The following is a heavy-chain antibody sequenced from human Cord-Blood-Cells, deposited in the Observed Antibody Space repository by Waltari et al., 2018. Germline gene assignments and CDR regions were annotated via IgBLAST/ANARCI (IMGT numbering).Heavy chain of an antibody. CDR1: VGSFSGYY. V-gene: IGHV4-34*01. D-gene: IGHD6-13*01. CDR3: AREGTSSSCFDP. CDR2: INHSGST. J-gene: IGHJ5*02. Sequence: QVQLQQWGAGLLKPSETLSLTCAVYVGSFSGYYWSWIRQPPGKGLEWIGEINHSGSTNYNPSLNSRVTISVDTSKNQFSLKLSSVTAADTAVYYCAREGTSSSCFDPWGQGTLVTVSS.